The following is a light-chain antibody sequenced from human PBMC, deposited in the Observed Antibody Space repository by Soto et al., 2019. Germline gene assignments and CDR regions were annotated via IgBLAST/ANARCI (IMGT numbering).Light chain of an antibody. CDR2: EVS. J-gene: IGLJ1*01. Sequence: QSVLTQPASVSGSPGQSTTISCTGSTSDVGAYNYVSWYKHHPGQAPQLMIYEVSNRPSGVSNRFSGSKSGNTASLTISGLQADDEGDYYCSSKTSSSSPFVFGTGT. CDR3: SSKTSSSSPFV. CDR1: TSDVGAYNY. V-gene: IGLV2-14*01.